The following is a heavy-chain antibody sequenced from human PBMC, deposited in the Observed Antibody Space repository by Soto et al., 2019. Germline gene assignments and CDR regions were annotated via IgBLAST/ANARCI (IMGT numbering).Heavy chain of an antibody. Sequence: HPGGSLRLSCAASGFTLSSYGMHWVRQAPGKGLEWVAVISYDGSNKYYADSVKGRFTISRDNSKNTLYLQMNSLRAEDTAVYYCAKELLTTVTTYYGSGSYYNPALYYYGMDVWGQGTTVTVSS. CDR2: ISYDGSNK. CDR3: AKELLTTVTTYYGSGSYYNPALYYYGMDV. V-gene: IGHV3-30*18. CDR1: GFTLSSYG. D-gene: IGHD3-10*01. J-gene: IGHJ6*02.